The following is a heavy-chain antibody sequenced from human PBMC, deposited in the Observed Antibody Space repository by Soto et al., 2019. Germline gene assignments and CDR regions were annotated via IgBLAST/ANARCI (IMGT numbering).Heavy chain of an antibody. V-gene: IGHV1-2*04. CDR1: GYTFTGYY. J-gene: IGHJ4*02. CDR3: ARGPLHDYGDYLEGSGFDY. CDR2: INPNSGGT. D-gene: IGHD4-17*01. Sequence: QVQLVQSGAEVKKPGASVKVSCKASGYTFTGYYMHWVRQAPGQGLEWMGWINPNSGGTNYAQKFQGWVTMTRDTSNSTAYMELSRLRADDTAVYYCARGPLHDYGDYLEGSGFDYWGQGTLVTVSS.